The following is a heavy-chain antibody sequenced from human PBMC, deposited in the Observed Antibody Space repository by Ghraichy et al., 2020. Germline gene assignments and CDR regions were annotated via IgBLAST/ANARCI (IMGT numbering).Heavy chain of an antibody. CDR3: GRHLGYCGGGSCRIDY. CDR1: GYSFTTNW. D-gene: IGHD2-15*01. CDR2: IYPGDSDT. Sequence: GESLNISCKGSGYSFTTNWIGWVRQMPGKGLEWVGIIYPGDSDTRYRPSFQGQVTISADKSISTAYLQWSSLKASDTAMYYCGRHLGYCGGGSCRIDYWGQGTLVTVSS. J-gene: IGHJ4*02. V-gene: IGHV5-51*01.